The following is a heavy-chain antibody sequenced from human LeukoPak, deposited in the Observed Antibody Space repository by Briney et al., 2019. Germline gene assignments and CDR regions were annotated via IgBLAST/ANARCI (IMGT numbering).Heavy chain of an antibody. D-gene: IGHD2-21*01. CDR3: AKGRGRVAVVIAEFDS. CDR2: ISYDGSNK. J-gene: IGHJ4*02. CDR1: GFTFNTFG. Sequence: GGSLRLSCAASGFTFNTFGMHWVRQAPGEGLEWVAAISYDGSNKYDADSVKGRFTISRDNSKNTLYLKMNSLRVEDTAVYYCAKGRGRVAVVIAEFDSWGQGTLVTVSS. V-gene: IGHV3-30*18.